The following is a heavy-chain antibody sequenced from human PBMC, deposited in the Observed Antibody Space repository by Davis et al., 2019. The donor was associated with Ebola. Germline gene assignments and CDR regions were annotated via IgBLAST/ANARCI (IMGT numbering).Heavy chain of an antibody. CDR2: LNPNSGNT. V-gene: IGHV1-8*02. J-gene: IGHJ4*02. CDR1: RYTLTSYG. D-gene: IGHD6-6*01. Sequence: SVTVSRQASRYTLTSYGISWVRQATGQGLEWMGWLNPNSGNTDSTHKFQGRLTMTKNISIGTAYMELSTLTSEDTAVYYCTTEGAAHTRDYGGQGTLVTVSS. CDR3: TTEGAAHTRDY.